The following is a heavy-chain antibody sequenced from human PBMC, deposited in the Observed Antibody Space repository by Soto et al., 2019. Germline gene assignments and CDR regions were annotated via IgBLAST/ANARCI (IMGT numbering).Heavy chain of an antibody. Sequence: PGGSLRLSCAASGFTFSSDGMHWVRQAPGKGLEWVAVISYDGSNKYYADSVKGRFTISRDNSKNTLYLQMNSLRAEDTAVYYCAKDSDYYDILTAWGQGTMVTVA. CDR1: GFTFSSDG. J-gene: IGHJ5*02. V-gene: IGHV3-30*18. CDR3: AKDSDYYDILTA. CDR2: ISYDGSNK. D-gene: IGHD3-9*01.